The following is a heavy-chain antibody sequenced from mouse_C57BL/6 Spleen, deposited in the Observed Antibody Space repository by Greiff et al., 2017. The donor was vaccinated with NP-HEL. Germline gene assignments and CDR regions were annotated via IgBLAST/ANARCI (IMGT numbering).Heavy chain of an antibody. V-gene: IGHV1-50*01. D-gene: IGHD1-1*01. CDR2: IDPSDSYT. CDR3: ARRGIDYYGSSPLWYFDV. Sequence: QVQLQQPGAELVKPGASVKLSCKASGYTFTSYWMQWVNQRPGQGLEWIGEIDPSDSYTNYNPKFKGKDTLTVETSSSPANLLLSSMTDEYSAVYDCARRGIDYYGSSPLWYFDVWGTGTTVTASS. J-gene: IGHJ1*03. CDR1: GYTFTSYW.